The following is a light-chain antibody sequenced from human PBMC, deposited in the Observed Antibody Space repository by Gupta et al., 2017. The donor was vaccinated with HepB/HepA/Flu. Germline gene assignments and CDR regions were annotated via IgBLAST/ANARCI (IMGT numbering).Light chain of an antibody. CDR2: DVS. Sequence: QSALTQPASVSGSPGQSITISCTGTSSDVGGYNYVSWYQQHPGKAPKLMIYDVSNRPSGVSNRFSGSKSGNTASLTISGXQAEDEXDYYCSSYTSSSTHYVFGTGTKVTVL. CDR1: SSDVGGYNY. J-gene: IGLJ1*01. V-gene: IGLV2-14*03. CDR3: SSYTSSSTHYV.